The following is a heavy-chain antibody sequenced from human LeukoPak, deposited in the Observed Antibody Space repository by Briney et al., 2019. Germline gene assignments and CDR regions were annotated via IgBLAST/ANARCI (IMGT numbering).Heavy chain of an antibody. CDR1: GYSFTSYW. J-gene: IGHJ6*02. CDR3: ARHKLEDYYGSGSDGMDV. D-gene: IGHD3-10*01. Sequence: GESLKISCKGSGYSFTSYWIRWVRQMPGKGLEWMGIIYPGDSDTRYSPSFQGQVTISADKSISTAYLQWSSLKASDTAMYYCARHKLEDYYGSGSDGMDVWGQGTTVTVSS. CDR2: IYPGDSDT. V-gene: IGHV5-51*01.